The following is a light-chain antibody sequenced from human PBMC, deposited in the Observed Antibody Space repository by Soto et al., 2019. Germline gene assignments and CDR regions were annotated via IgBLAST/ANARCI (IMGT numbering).Light chain of an antibody. CDR3: QHYDRSPLFT. J-gene: IGKJ3*01. CDR1: QSITNNY. V-gene: IGKV3-20*01. Sequence: LVLKQSTGTLSLSPGERATLSCRASQSITNNYLAWYQQKPGQALRLLIYRSSSRATGIPDRFSGTESGTDFTLTISRLEPEDSAVYYGQHYDRSPLFTFGPGTKVDIK. CDR2: RSS.